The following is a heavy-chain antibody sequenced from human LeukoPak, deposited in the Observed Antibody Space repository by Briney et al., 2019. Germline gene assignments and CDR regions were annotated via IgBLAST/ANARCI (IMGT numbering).Heavy chain of an antibody. D-gene: IGHD3-10*01. J-gene: IGHJ3*02. CDR2: IYYSGST. V-gene: IGHV4-59*08. Sequence: SETLSLTCTVSGGSISSYYWSWIRQPPGKGLEWIGYIYYSGSTYYNPSLKSRVNISIDTSKSQFSLKLSSVTAADTAMYYCARGARFGEFFSAFDSWGQGTMVTVSS. CDR3: ARGARFGEFFSAFDS. CDR1: GGSISSYY.